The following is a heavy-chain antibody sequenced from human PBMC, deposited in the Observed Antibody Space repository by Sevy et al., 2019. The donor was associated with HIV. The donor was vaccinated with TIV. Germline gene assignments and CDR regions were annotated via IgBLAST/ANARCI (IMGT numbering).Heavy chain of an antibody. D-gene: IGHD3-10*01. CDR1: GFTFSTYA. Sequence: GGSLRLSCAASGFTFSTYAMSWVRQAPGKGLEWVSGISGTYGSTYYADSVKGRFTISRDNSKNTLYLQMNSLRAEDTAVYYCARESSIQGVITYYYYGMDVWGQGTTVTVSS. J-gene: IGHJ6*02. V-gene: IGHV3-23*01. CDR3: ARESSIQGVITYYYYGMDV. CDR2: ISGTYGST.